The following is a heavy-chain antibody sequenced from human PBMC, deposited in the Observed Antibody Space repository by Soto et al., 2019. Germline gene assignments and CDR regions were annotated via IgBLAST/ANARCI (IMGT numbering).Heavy chain of an antibody. CDR2: ISAYNGNT. CDR3: ARDAPTIAAQDDY. J-gene: IGHJ4*02. CDR1: GYTFTSYG. Sequence: QVQLVQSGAEVKKPGASVKVSCKASGYTFTSYGISWVRQAPGQGLEWMGWISAYNGNTNYAQKLQGRGTMAREPSKSTAYIELRRLRSDDTAVDYCARDAPTIAAQDDYWGQGTLVTVSS. D-gene: IGHD6-13*01. V-gene: IGHV1-18*01.